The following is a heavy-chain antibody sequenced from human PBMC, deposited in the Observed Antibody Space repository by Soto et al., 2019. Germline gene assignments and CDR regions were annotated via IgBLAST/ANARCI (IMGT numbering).Heavy chain of an antibody. CDR2: IYYSGST. Sequence: QVQLQESGPGLVKPSETLSLTCTVSGGSISGYYWTWIRQPPGKGLEWIGYIYYSGSTNYNPSLKSRVTISVDTSKNQFSLKLTSVTAADTAVYYCARDLPPGYWGQGTLVTVSS. CDR1: GGSISGYY. V-gene: IGHV4-59*01. J-gene: IGHJ4*02. CDR3: ARDLPPGY.